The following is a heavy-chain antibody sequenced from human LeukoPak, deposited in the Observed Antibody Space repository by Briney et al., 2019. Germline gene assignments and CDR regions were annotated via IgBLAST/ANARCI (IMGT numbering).Heavy chain of an antibody. CDR2: ISYDGSNK. J-gene: IGHJ4*02. CDR3: AKGAFTFGGVIALDY. V-gene: IGHV3-30*07. Sequence: PGGSLRLSCAASGFTFSSYAMHWVRQAPGKGLEWVAVISYDGSNKYYADSVKGRFTISRDNSKNTLYLQMNSLRAEDTAVYYCAKGAFTFGGVIALDYWGQGTLVTVSS. D-gene: IGHD3-16*02. CDR1: GFTFSSYA.